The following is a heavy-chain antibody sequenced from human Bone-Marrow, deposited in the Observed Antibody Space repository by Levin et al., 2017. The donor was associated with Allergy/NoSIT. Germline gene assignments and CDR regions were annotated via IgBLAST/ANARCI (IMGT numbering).Heavy chain of an antibody. CDR1: GYRFTNYW. CDR3: ARPDIEYSTSSGPHY. J-gene: IGHJ4*02. V-gene: IGHV5-51*01. D-gene: IGHD6-6*01. Sequence: ASVKVSCQGAGYRFTNYWIGWVRQMPGKGLEWMGLIYPGDSDTRYSPSFQGQVTISADESISTAYLQWNSLKASDTAMYYCARPDIEYSTSSGPHYWGQGTLVTVSS. CDR2: IYPGDSDT.